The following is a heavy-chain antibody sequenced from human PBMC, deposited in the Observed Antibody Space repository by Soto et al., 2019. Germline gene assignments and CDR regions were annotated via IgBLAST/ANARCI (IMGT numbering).Heavy chain of an antibody. D-gene: IGHD3-22*01. CDR2: IYSGGST. Sequence: EVQLVETGGGLIQPGGSLRVSCAASGFTVSSYYMSWVRQAPGKGLEWVSVIYSGGSTYYADSVKGRFTVSRDNSKNMLSLQMNSLRAEDTAVYYCARGRYYYDSSGYPTPFDYWGQGTLVTVSS. CDR3: ARGRYYYDSSGYPTPFDY. V-gene: IGHV3-53*02. CDR1: GFTVSSYY. J-gene: IGHJ4*02.